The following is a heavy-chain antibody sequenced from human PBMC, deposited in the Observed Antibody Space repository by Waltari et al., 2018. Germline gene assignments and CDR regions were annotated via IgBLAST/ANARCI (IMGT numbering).Heavy chain of an antibody. Sequence: QVQLVQSGSELKKPGASVKVSCKASGYSFTNYAINWIRQAPGQGLEWMGWSNTNTRNPGYVQGFTGRFVFSLATSVNTAYLQINSLKAEDTAVYFCAREVVPPARVVVNWFDPWGQGTLVTVSS. D-gene: IGHD2-2*01. J-gene: IGHJ5*02. CDR2: SNTNTRNP. CDR1: GYSFTNYA. CDR3: AREVVPPARVVVNWFDP. V-gene: IGHV7-4-1*02.